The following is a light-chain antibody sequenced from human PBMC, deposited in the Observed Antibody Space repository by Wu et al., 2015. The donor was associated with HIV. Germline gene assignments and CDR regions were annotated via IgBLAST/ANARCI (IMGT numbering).Light chain of an antibody. Sequence: ENVLTQSPATLSLSPGERATLSCRASQSTGSQLAWLQQKPGQPPRLLIYGASNRVTGIPARFTGSGSGTDFTLTISSLEPEDSAIYYCQQRTNWPLISFGPGTRLEIK. V-gene: IGKV3-11*01. J-gene: IGKJ5*01. CDR2: GAS. CDR1: QSTGSQ. CDR3: QQRTNWPLIS.